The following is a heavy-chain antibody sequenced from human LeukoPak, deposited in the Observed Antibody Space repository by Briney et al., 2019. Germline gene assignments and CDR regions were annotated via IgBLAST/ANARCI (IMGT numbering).Heavy chain of an antibody. CDR3: ARVYYVWGSYRYNYFDY. Sequence: SETLSLTCTVSGGSISSYYWSWIRQPAGKGLEWIGRIYTSGSTNYNPSLKSRVTMSVDTSKNQFSLKLSSVTAADTAVYYCARVYYVWGSYRYNYFDYWGQGTLVTVSS. D-gene: IGHD3-16*02. J-gene: IGHJ4*02. CDR2: IYTSGST. CDR1: GGSISSYY. V-gene: IGHV4-4*07.